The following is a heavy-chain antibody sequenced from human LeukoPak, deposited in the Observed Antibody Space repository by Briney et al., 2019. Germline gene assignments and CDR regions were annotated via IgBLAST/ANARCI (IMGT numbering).Heavy chain of an antibody. D-gene: IGHD3-22*01. CDR3: ARGGGEYYDSSGPYYFDY. V-gene: IGHV1-18*01. J-gene: IGHJ4*02. CDR2: ISAYNGNT. CDR1: GYTFTSYG. Sequence: ASVKVFCKASGYTFTSYGISWVRQDPGQGLEWMGWISAYNGNTNYAQKLQGRVTMTTDTSTSTAYMELRSLRSDDTAVYYCARGGGEYYDSSGPYYFDYWGQGTLVTVSS.